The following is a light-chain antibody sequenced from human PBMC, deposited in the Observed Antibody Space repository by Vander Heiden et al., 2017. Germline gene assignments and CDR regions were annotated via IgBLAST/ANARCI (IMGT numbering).Light chain of an antibody. CDR2: DDS. V-gene: IGLV3-21*02. CDR1: KLGGHS. Sequence: SYVLTQPPAVSVAPGQTAKMTCGGKKLGGHSVHWYQQKPGQAPALVVYDDSDRPSGIPERFSGSNSGNTATLTISRVEAGDEADYYCQVWDSGSDHWVFGGGTKLTV. CDR3: QVWDSGSDHWV. J-gene: IGLJ3*02.